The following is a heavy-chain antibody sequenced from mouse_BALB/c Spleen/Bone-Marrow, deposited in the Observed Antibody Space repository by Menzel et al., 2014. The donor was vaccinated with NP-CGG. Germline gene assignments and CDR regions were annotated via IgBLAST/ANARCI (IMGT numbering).Heavy chain of an antibody. CDR2: IHYSGTT. V-gene: IGHV3-1*02. J-gene: IGHJ2*01. D-gene: IGHD2-1*01. CDR1: GYSITSGYS. Sequence: VQLQQSGPDLVQPSQSLSLTCTVTGYSITSGYSWHWIRQFPGNKLEWMGYIHYSGTTNYNPSLKSRISITRDTSKSQVFLQLNSVTTEDTATYYCARRNGNYYFDYWGQGTTLTVSS. CDR3: ARRNGNYYFDY.